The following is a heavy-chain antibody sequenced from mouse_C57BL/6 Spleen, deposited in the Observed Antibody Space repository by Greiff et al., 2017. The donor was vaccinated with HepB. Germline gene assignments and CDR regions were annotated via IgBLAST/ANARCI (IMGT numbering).Heavy chain of an antibody. CDR3: ASYYGSSYRWYFDV. V-gene: IGHV1-81*01. CDR2: IYPRSGNT. Sequence: QVQLQQSGAELARPGASVKLSCKASGYTFTSYGISWVKQRTGQGLEWIGEIYPRSGNTYYNEKFKGKATLTADKSSSTAYMELRSLTSEDSAVYFCASYYGSSYRWYFDVWGTGTTVTVSS. J-gene: IGHJ1*03. CDR1: GYTFTSYG. D-gene: IGHD1-1*01.